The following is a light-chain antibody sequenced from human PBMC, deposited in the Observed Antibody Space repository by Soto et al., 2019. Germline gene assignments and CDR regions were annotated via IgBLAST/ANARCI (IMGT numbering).Light chain of an antibody. CDR3: QSYDATNQV. Sequence: NFMLTQPHSVSESPGKTVIISCTRSSGSIASNYVQWYQQRPGSSPTTVIYADNQRPAGVPDRFSGSIDSSSNSAALTISGLEPEDEADDFCQSYDATNQVFGGGTKLTVL. V-gene: IGLV6-57*01. J-gene: IGLJ3*02. CDR1: SGSIASNY. CDR2: ADN.